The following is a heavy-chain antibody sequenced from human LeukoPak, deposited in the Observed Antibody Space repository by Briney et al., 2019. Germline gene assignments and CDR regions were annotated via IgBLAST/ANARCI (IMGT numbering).Heavy chain of an antibody. CDR2: LRSKSYTETT. CDR1: GFTFSDYA. J-gene: IGHJ6*03. V-gene: IGHV3-49*04. Sequence: GGSLRLSCAASGFTFSDYAMSWVRQAPGKGLQWVGFLRSKSYTETTEYAASVKGRFIISRDDSKSLAYLQMNSLKTEDTAVYYCSRVAGGSYYYYYMDVWGKGTTVTVCS. D-gene: IGHD3-16*01. CDR3: SRVAGGSYYYYYMDV.